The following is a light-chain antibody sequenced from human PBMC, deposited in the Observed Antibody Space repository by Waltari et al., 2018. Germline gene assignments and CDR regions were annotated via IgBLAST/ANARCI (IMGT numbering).Light chain of an antibody. CDR1: ASAVGGYNY. CDR3: SSYSTSSTLV. V-gene: IGLV2-14*01. CDR2: EVT. Sequence: QSALTQPASVSGSPGQSITISCPGTASAVGGYNYVSWYRQHPGKAPKLMIYEVTNRPSGVSNRFSGSKSGNTASLTISGLQAEDEADYYCSSYSTSSTLVFGGGTRVTVL. J-gene: IGLJ3*02.